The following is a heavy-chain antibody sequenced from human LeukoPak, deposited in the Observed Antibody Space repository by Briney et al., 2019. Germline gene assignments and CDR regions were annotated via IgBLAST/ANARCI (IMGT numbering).Heavy chain of an antibody. CDR1: GGSFSGYY. CDR3: ASRGGSRIFGVHIPYYFDY. V-gene: IGHV4-34*01. Sequence: SETLSLTCAVYGGSFSGYYWSWLRQPPGKGLEWIGEINHSGSTNYNPSRKSGVTISVDTSKHQSSLKLSSVAAADTAVYYCASRGGSRIFGVHIPYYFDYWGQGTLVTVSS. CDR2: INHSGST. D-gene: IGHD3-3*02. J-gene: IGHJ4*02.